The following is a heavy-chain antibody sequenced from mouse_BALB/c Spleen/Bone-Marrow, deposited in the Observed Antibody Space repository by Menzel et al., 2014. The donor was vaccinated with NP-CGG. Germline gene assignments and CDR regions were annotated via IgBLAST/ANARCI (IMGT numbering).Heavy chain of an antibody. CDR1: GFNIKDTY. V-gene: IGHV14-3*02. J-gene: IGHJ1*01. CDR2: IDPAIFT. Sequence: DVQLQESGAELVKPGASVKLSCTASGFNIKDTYLHWVKPRPEQGLDWIGRIDPAIFTKYDPKFQGKATITADTSSNTAYLHLSSLTSEDTAVYYCASYRYGWYFDVWGAGTTVTVSS. CDR3: ASYRYGWYFDV. D-gene: IGHD2-14*01.